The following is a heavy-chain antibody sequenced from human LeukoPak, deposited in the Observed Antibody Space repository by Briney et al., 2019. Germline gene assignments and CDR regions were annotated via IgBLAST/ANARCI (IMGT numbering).Heavy chain of an antibody. Sequence: PSETLSLTCAISGGSFSGYYWSWFRQPPDKGLEWIGEINHGGSTNYNPSFKSRVTMSEDASKNQFSLKLTSVTAADTAVYYCARGPPRDFGSSGFYYNYWGQGTLVTVSS. CDR3: ARGPPRDFGSSGFYYNY. J-gene: IGHJ4*02. CDR1: GGSFSGYY. CDR2: INHGGST. D-gene: IGHD3-22*01. V-gene: IGHV4-34*01.